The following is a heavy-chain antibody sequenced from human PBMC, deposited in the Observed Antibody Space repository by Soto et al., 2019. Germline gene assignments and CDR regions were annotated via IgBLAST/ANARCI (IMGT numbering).Heavy chain of an antibody. V-gene: IGHV3-30-3*01. J-gene: IGHJ4*02. CDR2: RSSDGSNK. Sequence: PGGSLRLSCAASGFTFSRYAIHWVRQAPGKGLEWVAVRSSDGSNKYYADSVKGRFTISRDNSKNTLSLRMISLRPEDTAVYFCARDLGGYCSRTSCSPFDYWGKGTLVTVSS. D-gene: IGHD2-2*01. CDR1: GFTFSRYA. CDR3: ARDLGGYCSRTSCSPFDY.